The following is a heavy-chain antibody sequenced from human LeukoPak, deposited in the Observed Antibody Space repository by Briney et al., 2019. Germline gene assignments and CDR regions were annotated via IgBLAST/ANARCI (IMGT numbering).Heavy chain of an antibody. J-gene: IGHJ6*03. CDR3: AKLEHDYDFWSGYYTPYYYYYMDV. V-gene: IGHV3-23*01. Sequence: PGGSLRLSCAASGFTFSSYSTNWVRQAPGKGLEWVSAISGSGGSTYYADSVKGRFTISRDNSKNTLYLQMNSLRAEDTAVYYCAKLEHDYDFWSGYYTPYYYYYMDVWGKGTTVTVSS. CDR2: ISGSGGST. D-gene: IGHD3-3*01. CDR1: GFTFSSYS.